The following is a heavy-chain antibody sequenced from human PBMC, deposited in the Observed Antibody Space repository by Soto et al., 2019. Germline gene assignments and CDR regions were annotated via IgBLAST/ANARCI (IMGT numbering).Heavy chain of an antibody. V-gene: IGHV3-9*01. CDR1: GFTFDDYA. CDR3: AKDIGSSPNSWFDP. D-gene: IGHD6-13*01. J-gene: IGHJ5*02. Sequence: EVQLVESGGGLVQPGRSLRLSCAASGFTFDDYAMHWVRQAPGKGLEWVSGISWNSGSIGYADSVKGRFTISRDNAKNSLYLQMNSLRAEDTALYYCAKDIGSSPNSWFDPWGQGTLVTVSS. CDR2: ISWNSGSI.